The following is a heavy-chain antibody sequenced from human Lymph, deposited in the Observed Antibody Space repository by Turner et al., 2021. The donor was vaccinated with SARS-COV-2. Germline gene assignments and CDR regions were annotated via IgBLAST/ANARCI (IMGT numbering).Heavy chain of an antibody. CDR2: INPSGDST. J-gene: IGHJ4*02. CDR3: ARVGPGGFDY. Sequence: QVQLVQSGAEVTKPGASVTVSCKASGYTFTSYYMHWVRQAPGQGLEWMGRINPSGDSTSYAQKFQGRVTMTRDTSTSTVYMELSSLRSEDTAVYYCARVGPGGFDYWGQGTPVTVSS. D-gene: IGHD2-15*01. CDR1: GYTFTSYY. V-gene: IGHV1-46*01.